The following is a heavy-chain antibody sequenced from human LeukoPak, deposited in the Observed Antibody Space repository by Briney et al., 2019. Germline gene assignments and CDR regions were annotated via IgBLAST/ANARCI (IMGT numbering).Heavy chain of an antibody. CDR1: GFTFSSYS. CDR2: ISSSSSTI. J-gene: IGHJ4*02. V-gene: IGHV3-48*01. D-gene: IGHD3-10*01. CDR3: AGVKTWFGELGGFDY. Sequence: PGGSLRLSCAASGFTFSSYSMNWVHQAPGKGLEWVSYISSSSSTIYYADSVKGRFTISRDNAKNSLYLQMNSLRAEDTAVYYCAGVKTWFGELGGFDYWGQGTLVTVSS.